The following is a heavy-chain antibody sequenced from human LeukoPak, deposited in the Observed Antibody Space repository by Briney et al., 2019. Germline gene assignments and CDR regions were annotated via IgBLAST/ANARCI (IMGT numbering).Heavy chain of an antibody. J-gene: IGHJ3*02. Sequence: ASVTVSCKASGYTFTGYCRHWVRQAPGQGQEGMGMINPNSGGTNYAQKSQGRVTMTRDTSISTAYMELSRLTSDDTAVYYCARAPYSSDAFDIWGQGTMVTVSS. CDR3: ARAPYSSDAFDI. V-gene: IGHV1-2*02. D-gene: IGHD3-22*01. CDR2: INPNSGGT. CDR1: GYTFTGYC.